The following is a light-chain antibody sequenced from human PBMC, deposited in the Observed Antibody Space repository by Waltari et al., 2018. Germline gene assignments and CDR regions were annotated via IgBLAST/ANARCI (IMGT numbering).Light chain of an antibody. CDR2: GVD. CDR1: SSDVGLYNF. J-gene: IGLJ3*02. V-gene: IGLV2-8*01. CDR3: ASHGNNKV. Sequence: QSALTQPASVSGSPGQSITISCTGTSSDVGLYNFVSWYQQHPGKAPKLIISGVDKRPSGFPDRFSGSKSGSTAYLTVSGLQAEDEADYYCASHGNNKVFGGGTKLTVL.